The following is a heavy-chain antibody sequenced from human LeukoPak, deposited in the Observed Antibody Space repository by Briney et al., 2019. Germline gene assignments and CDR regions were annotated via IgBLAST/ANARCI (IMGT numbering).Heavy chain of an antibody. V-gene: IGHV4-59*08. CDR2: FHYSGNT. Sequence: SSETLSLTCTVSGGSISRYYWSWIRQPPGKGLEWIGYFHYSGNTNYNPSLSSRITMSVDTTKNQFSLKLNSVTAADTAVYYCARRAAALDYWGQGTLVTASS. D-gene: IGHD6-13*01. CDR3: ARRAAALDY. J-gene: IGHJ4*02. CDR1: GGSISRYY.